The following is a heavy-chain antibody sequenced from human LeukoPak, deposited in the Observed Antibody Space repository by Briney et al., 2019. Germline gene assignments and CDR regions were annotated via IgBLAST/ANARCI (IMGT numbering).Heavy chain of an antibody. CDR3: AKVPTGYYSGGDAFDI. CDR2: ISGSGGST. J-gene: IGHJ3*02. D-gene: IGHD3-9*01. CDR1: GFTFSSYA. V-gene: IGHV3-23*01. Sequence: GGSLRLSCAASGFTFSSYAMSWVRQAPGKGLEWLSAISGSGGSTYYADSVKGRFTISRDNSKNTLYLQMNSLRAEDTAVYYCAKVPTGYYSGGDAFDIWGQGTMVTVSS.